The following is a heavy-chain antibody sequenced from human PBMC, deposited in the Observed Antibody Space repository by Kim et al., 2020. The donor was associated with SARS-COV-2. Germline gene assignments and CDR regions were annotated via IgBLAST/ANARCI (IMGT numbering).Heavy chain of an antibody. CDR3: ARANGGDYYGSGSYYMDYFDY. Sequence: GGSLRLSCAASGFTVSSNYMSWVRQAPGKGLEWVSVIYSGGSTYYADSVKGRFTISRDNSKNTLYLQMNSLRAEDTAVDYCARANGGDYYGSGSYYMDYFDYWGQGTLVTVSS. D-gene: IGHD3-10*01. CDR2: IYSGGST. V-gene: IGHV3-53*01. CDR1: GFTVSSNY. J-gene: IGHJ4*02.